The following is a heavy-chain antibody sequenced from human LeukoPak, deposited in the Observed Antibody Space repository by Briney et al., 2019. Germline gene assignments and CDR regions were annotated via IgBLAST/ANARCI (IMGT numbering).Heavy chain of an antibody. CDR2: ISAYNGNT. Sequence: ASVKVSCKASGYTFTSYGISWVRQAPGQGLEWMGWISAYNGNTNYAQKLQGRVTMTRDTSTSTVYMELSSLRSEDTAVYYCARDYCSGGRCPSDWANYYYGLDVWGQGTTVTVSS. D-gene: IGHD2-15*01. CDR1: GYTFTSYG. J-gene: IGHJ6*02. CDR3: ARDYCSGGRCPSDWANYYYGLDV. V-gene: IGHV1-18*01.